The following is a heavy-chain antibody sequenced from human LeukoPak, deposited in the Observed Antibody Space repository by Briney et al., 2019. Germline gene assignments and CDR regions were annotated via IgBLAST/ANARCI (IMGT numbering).Heavy chain of an antibody. CDR3: SRDFVGADDY. CDR2: INPDGSRI. D-gene: IGHD1-26*01. CDR1: GFTLSNYW. Sequence: PGGSLRLSCAASGFTLSNYWMHWVRQAPGKGPVWVSRINPDGSRIDYAESVRGRFTISRDSAKNTLYLQMNSLRAEDTAVYYCSRDFVGADDYRGQGTLATVSS. V-gene: IGHV3-74*01. J-gene: IGHJ4*02.